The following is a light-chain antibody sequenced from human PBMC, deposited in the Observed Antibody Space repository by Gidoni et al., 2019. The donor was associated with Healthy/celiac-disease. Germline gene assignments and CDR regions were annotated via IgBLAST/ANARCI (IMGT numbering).Light chain of an antibody. CDR1: QSVLYSSNNKNY. CDR3: QQYYTTPLT. Sequence: DIVMTQSPDSLAVSLGERATINCRSSQSVLYSSNNKNYLVWYQQKPGQPPKLLIYWASTRESGVSDRFSGSGSGTDFTLTISSLRAEDVAVYYCQQYYTTPLTFGQGTKVEI. J-gene: IGKJ1*01. V-gene: IGKV4-1*01. CDR2: WAS.